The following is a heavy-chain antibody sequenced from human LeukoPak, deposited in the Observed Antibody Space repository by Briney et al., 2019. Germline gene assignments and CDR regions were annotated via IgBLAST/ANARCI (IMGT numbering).Heavy chain of an antibody. D-gene: IGHD1-7*01. CDR2: ISAYNGNT. V-gene: IGHV1-18*01. Sequence: ASVKVSCKPSGYTFTSNGISWVRQAPGQGLEWMGWISAYNGNTNYAQKLQGRVTMTRDTSTSTAYMELRSLRSDDTAVYYCVRDRNYVFDYWGQGTLVTVSS. CDR1: GYTFTSNG. CDR3: VRDRNYVFDY. J-gene: IGHJ4*02.